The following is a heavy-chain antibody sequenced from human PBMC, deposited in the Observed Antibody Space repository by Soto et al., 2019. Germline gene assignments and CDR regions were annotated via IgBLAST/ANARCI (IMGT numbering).Heavy chain of an antibody. CDR3: ARGVPAATEGNWFAP. J-gene: IGHJ5*02. D-gene: IGHD2-2*01. V-gene: IGHV1-3*01. CDR2: INAGNGNT. Sequence: ASVKVSCTASGYTFTSYAMHWVRQAPGQGLEWMGWINAGNGNTKYSQKFQGRVTITRDTSASTAYMELSSLRSEDTAVYYCARGVPAATEGNWFAPWGQGKLVTVSS. CDR1: GYTFTSYA.